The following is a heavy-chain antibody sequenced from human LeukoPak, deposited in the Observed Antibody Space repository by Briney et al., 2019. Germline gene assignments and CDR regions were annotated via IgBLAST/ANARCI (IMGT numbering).Heavy chain of an antibody. CDR2: ISSSSSYI. J-gene: IGHJ3*02. V-gene: IGHV3-21*01. Sequence: GGSLRLSCAASGFTFSSYSMNWVRQAPGKGLEWVSSISSSSSYIYYADSVKGRFTISRDNAKNSLYLQMNSLRAEDTAVYYCARGGVYSGSYYQVRDAFDIWGQGTMVTVSS. CDR1: GFTFSSYS. CDR3: ARGGVYSGSYYQVRDAFDI. D-gene: IGHD1-26*01.